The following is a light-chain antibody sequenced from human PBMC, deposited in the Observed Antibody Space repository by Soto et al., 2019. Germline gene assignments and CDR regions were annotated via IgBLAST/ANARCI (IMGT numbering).Light chain of an antibody. CDR2: GSN. Sequence: QSVLTQPPSASGTPGQGVSFSCYGSSSNIGSNYVYWYQQLPGTAPKLLIYGSNQRPSGVPDRFSGSKSGTRASLAISGLRSEDEGDYYCSSYTSISSLGVFGTGTKVTVL. V-gene: IGLV1-47*01. CDR1: SSNIGSNY. J-gene: IGLJ1*01. CDR3: SSYTSISSLGV.